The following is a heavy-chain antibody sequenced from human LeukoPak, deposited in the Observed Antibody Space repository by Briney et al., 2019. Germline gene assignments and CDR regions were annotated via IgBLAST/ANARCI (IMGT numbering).Heavy chain of an antibody. CDR1: GFSVSGIH. J-gene: IGHJ4*02. CDR3: AREKGYFDY. Sequence: PGGSLRLSCAASGFSVSGIHMNWVRQAPGKGLEWVSYISSSGSTIYYADSVKGRFTISRDNAKNSLYLQMNSLRAEDTAVYYCAREKGYFDYWGQGTLVTVSS. CDR2: ISSSGSTI. V-gene: IGHV3-11*01.